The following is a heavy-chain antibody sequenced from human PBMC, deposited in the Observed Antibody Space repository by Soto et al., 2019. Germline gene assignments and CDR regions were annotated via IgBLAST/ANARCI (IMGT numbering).Heavy chain of an antibody. CDR1: GGTFSSYA. J-gene: IGHJ5*02. V-gene: IGHV1-69*13. CDR2: IIPIFGTA. D-gene: IGHD2-2*01. Sequence: ASVKVSCKASGGTFSSYAISWVRQAPGQGLEWMGGIIPIFGTANYAQKFQGRVTITADESTSTAYMELSSLRSEDTAVYYCARDQICSSTSCYSLDPWGQGTLVTVSS. CDR3: ARDQICSSTSCYSLDP.